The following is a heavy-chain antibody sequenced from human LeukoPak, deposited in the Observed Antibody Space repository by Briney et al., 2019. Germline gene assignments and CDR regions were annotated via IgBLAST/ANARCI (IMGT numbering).Heavy chain of an antibody. D-gene: IGHD6-19*01. CDR2: IKQDRSVK. CDR1: GFTFSDYW. V-gene: IGHV3-7*01. J-gene: IGHJ3*02. CDR3: ARDLSPLYSSYWADAFDT. Sequence: GGSLRLXCAASGFTFSDYWMTWARQAPGKGLEWVANIKQDRSVKNYVDSVKGRFTISRDNAKNSLFLQMNSLRVEDTAVYYCARDLSPLYSSYWADAFDTWGQGTMVTVSS.